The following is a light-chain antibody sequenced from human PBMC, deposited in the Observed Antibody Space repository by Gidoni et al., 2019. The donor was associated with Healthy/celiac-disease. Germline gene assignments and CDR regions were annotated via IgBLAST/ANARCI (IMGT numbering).Light chain of an antibody. CDR3: NSRDSNGNHYV. CDR1: SLRSYY. CDR2: DKN. V-gene: IGLV3-19*01. J-gene: IGLJ1*01. Sequence: SSELTQDPAVSVALGQTVRITCQGDSLRSYYATWYQQKPGQAPVLVIYDKNNRPSGIPDRFSGSSSGNTASLTITGAQAEDEADYYCNSRDSNGNHYVFGTGTKVTVL.